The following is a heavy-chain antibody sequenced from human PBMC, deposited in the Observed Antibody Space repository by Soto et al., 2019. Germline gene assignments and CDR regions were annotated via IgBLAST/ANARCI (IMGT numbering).Heavy chain of an antibody. CDR2: ISGSGGST. J-gene: IGHJ6*02. Sequence: EVQLLESGGGLVQPGGSLRLSCAASGFTFSSYAMSWVRQAPGKGLEWVSAISGSGGSTYYADSVKGRFTISRDNSKNXXDXQXXSLRAEDTAGYYCAKSRSTYMTTVRGYYYYYGMDVWGQGTTVTVSS. CDR3: AKSRSTYMTTVRGYYYYYGMDV. D-gene: IGHD4-4*01. V-gene: IGHV3-23*01. CDR1: GFTFSSYA.